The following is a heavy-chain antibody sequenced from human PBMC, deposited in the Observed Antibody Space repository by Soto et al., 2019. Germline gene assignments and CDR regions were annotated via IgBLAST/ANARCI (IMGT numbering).Heavy chain of an antibody. D-gene: IGHD5-12*01. CDR1: GGSISSSSYY. Sequence: QLQLQESGPGLVKPSETLSLTCTVSGGSISSSSYYWDWIRQPPGKGLEWIGSIYYSGSTYYNPSLKSRVTISVDTSKNQFSLKLSSVTAADPAVYYCARRGGATIMDYWGQGTLVTVSS. J-gene: IGHJ4*02. CDR2: IYYSGST. V-gene: IGHV4-39*01. CDR3: ARRGGATIMDY.